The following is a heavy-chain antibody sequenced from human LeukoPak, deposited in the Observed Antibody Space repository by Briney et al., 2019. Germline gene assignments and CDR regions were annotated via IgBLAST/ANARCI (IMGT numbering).Heavy chain of an antibody. D-gene: IGHD3-3*01. CDR2: IKQDGSAK. V-gene: IGHV3-7*01. Sequence: GGSLRLSCAASGFIFSDYWMSWVRQAPGKGLEWVANIKQDGSAKYYVDSVKGRFTISRDDAKNSLYLQMTNLRVEDTAVYYCARDVLIGFWSGYSDFWGPGTLVAVAS. CDR3: ARDVLIGFWSGYSDF. J-gene: IGHJ4*02. CDR1: GFIFSDYW.